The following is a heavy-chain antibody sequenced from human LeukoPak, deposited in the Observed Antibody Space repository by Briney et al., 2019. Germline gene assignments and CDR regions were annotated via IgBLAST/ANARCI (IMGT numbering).Heavy chain of an antibody. CDR3: ARNTYGTFDY. CDR1: GVSISNNF. J-gene: IGHJ4*02. Sequence: SETLSLTCTVSGVSISNNFWSWIRQPAGKGLEWIGRIYTSGSTNYNPSLKSRLTMSVDTSKNEFSLKLSSVTAADTAVYYCARNTYGTFDYWGQGTLVTVSS. V-gene: IGHV4-4*07. CDR2: IYTSGST. D-gene: IGHD5-18*01.